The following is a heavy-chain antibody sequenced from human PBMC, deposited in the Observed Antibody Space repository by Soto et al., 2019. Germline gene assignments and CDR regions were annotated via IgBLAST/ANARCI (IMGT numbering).Heavy chain of an antibody. D-gene: IGHD3-10*01. CDR2: IDTYTGNT. V-gene: IGHV1-18*01. J-gene: IGHJ6*02. Sequence: ASVKVSCKTSGYTFLSYSITWVRQAPGQGLEWMGWIDTYTGNTNYEQKFQGRVTMTPDSSTSTAYMELRSLISDDSAIYYCAREYTLADNYGLDVWGQGTTVTVSS. CDR3: AREYTLADNYGLDV. CDR1: GYTFLSYS.